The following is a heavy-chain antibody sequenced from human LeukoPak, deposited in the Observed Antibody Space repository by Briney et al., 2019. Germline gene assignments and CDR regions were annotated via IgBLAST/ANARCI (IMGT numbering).Heavy chain of an antibody. D-gene: IGHD3-9*01. V-gene: IGHV1-8*01. Sequence: ASVKLSCNGSGYGFTSYDNNWVRQATGQGLEWMVGLIPNSGNTSYAQKFKGRVTMTSNTSKSTASMELSSLRSEDTAVYYCARGGTLRYFDWLLSDYYYGMDASGQRATGTASS. CDR2: LIPNSGNT. CDR1: GYGFTSYD. CDR3: ARGGTLRYFDWLLSDYYYGMDA. J-gene: IGHJ6*02.